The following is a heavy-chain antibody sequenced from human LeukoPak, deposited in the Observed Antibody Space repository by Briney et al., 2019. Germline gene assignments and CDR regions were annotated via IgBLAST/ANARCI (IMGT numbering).Heavy chain of an antibody. CDR2: IYPGDSDT. V-gene: IGHV5-51*01. J-gene: IGHJ3*02. CDR3: ARHRRAFCGGDCSDDAFDI. D-gene: IGHD2-21*02. Sequence: GESLKISCICPGYSFTSYCIGWVRQMPGKGLGWMGIIYPGDSDTRYSPSFQGQVTISADKSISTAYLQWSSLKASDTAMYYCARHRRAFCGGDCSDDAFDIWGQGTVVTVSS. CDR1: GYSFTSYC.